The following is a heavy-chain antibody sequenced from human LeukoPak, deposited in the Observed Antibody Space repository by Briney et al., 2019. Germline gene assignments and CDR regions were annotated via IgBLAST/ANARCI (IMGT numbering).Heavy chain of an antibody. CDR2: IYYSGST. CDR3: ARARAEGIVVVVAATAELEFDY. Sequence: TPSETLSLTCAVYGGSFSGYYWSWIRQPPGKGLEWIGYIYYSGSTNYNPSLKSRATISVDTSKNQFSLKLSSVTAADTAVYYCARARAEGIVVVVAATAELEFDYWGQGTLVTVSS. CDR1: GGSFSGYY. D-gene: IGHD2-15*01. V-gene: IGHV4-59*01. J-gene: IGHJ4*02.